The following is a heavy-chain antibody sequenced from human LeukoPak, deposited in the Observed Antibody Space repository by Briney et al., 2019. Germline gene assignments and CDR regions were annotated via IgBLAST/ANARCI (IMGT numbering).Heavy chain of an antibody. D-gene: IGHD3-9*01. Sequence: ASVKVSCKASGYTFTDDYVHWVRRAPGQGLEWMGWINPNSGVTNYVQKFQGRVTMTRDMSISTAYMELSRLRSDDTAVYYCARSPDILTGENFDYWGQGTLVTVSS. CDR2: INPNSGVT. V-gene: IGHV1-2*02. CDR1: GYTFTDDY. J-gene: IGHJ4*02. CDR3: ARSPDILTGENFDY.